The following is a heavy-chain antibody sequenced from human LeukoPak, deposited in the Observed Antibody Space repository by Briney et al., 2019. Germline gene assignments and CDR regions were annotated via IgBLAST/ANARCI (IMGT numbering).Heavy chain of an antibody. D-gene: IGHD2-15*01. CDR3: ARDLGCSGGTCFDYYYYYMDV. CDR1: GFTFSDYY. Sequence: GGSLRLSCAASGFTFSDYYMTWIRQAPGPELGWGSYIGSSGSTRYYADSGQGRFTISRDNANNSLYLQMNSLRAEDTAVYYCARDLGCSGGTCFDYYYYYMDVWGKGTTVTVSS. V-gene: IGHV3-11*01. CDR2: IGSSGSTR. J-gene: IGHJ6*03.